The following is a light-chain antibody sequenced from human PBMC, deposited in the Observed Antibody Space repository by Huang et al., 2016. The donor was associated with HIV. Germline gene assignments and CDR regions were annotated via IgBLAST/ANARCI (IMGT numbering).Light chain of an antibody. CDR3: QKSYTTPLT. CDR2: GAS. V-gene: IGKV1-39*01. Sequence: DIQMTQSPSSLSASVGDRVTITCRASQSISAYLHWYQQKPGKAPKLLIYGASTLQSGVPSRFSGSGSGTDFTLTINSRQPEDFATYYCQKSYTTPLTFGGGTKVEI. CDR1: QSISAY. J-gene: IGKJ4*01.